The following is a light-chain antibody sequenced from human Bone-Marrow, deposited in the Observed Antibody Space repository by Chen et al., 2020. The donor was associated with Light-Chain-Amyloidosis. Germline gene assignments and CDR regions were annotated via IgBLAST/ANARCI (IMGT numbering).Light chain of an antibody. CDR3: MQGSRWPLT. CDR2: KIA. CDR1: QSLVYSDGNTY. Sequence: DVVMTQSPLSLSVTLGQPASISCRSSQSLVYSDGNTYLNWFQQRPGQSPRRLVYKIANRDYGVSDRFIGRGSGSDFTLKISRVQAEDVGVYYCMQGSRWPLTFGGGTKVEIK. V-gene: IGKV2-30*01. J-gene: IGKJ4*01.